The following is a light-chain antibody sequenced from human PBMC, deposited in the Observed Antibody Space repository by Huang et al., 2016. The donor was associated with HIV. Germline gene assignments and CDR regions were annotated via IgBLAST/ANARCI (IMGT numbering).Light chain of an antibody. CDR2: GAT. CDR3: QQYDNSRT. Sequence: EIVLAQSPGTMSLSPGERATLSCSASQSITSNSLAWYQQKPGQSPRLLIYGATSRAPGIPDRFSASGSETEFTLTINRLDPEDIAVYYCQQYDNSRTFGQGTKVEI. CDR1: QSITSNS. J-gene: IGKJ1*01. V-gene: IGKV3-20*01.